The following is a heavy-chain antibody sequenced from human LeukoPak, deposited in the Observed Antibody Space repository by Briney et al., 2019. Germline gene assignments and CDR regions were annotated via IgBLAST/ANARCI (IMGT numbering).Heavy chain of an antibody. CDR3: ARDDGFSCYSY. CDR1: GFTFSTYW. CDR2: MNPDGGQK. D-gene: IGHD3/OR15-3a*01. V-gene: IGHV3-7*01. Sequence: GGSLRLSCAASGFTFSTYWMTWVRQAPGKGLEWVANMNPDGGQKYYVDSVKGRFIISRDNAKNSLYLQMNSLTAEDTAVYYCARDDGFSCYSYWGQGTLVTVSS. J-gene: IGHJ4*02.